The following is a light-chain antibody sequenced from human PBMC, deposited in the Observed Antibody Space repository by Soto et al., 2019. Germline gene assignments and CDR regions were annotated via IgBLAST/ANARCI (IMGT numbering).Light chain of an antibody. V-gene: IGKV3-20*01. Sequence: EIVLTQSPGTLSLSPWERATLSCRASQSVSSNFLAWYQEKPGQAPRLLIYGASSRATGIPDRFSGSGSGTDFTLTISRVEPEDFAVYYCQQYGSSPGTFGQGTKVDIK. J-gene: IGKJ1*01. CDR3: QQYGSSPGT. CDR1: QSVSSNF. CDR2: GAS.